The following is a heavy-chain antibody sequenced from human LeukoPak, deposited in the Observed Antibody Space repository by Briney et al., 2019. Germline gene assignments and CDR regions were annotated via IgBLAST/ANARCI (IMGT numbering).Heavy chain of an antibody. Sequence: SETLSLTCTVSGGSISSSSYYWGWIRQPPGKGLEWIGSIYYGGSTYYNPSLKSRVTISVDTSKNQFSLKLSSVTAADTAVYYCARAHSGSYFDYWGQGTLVTVSS. V-gene: IGHV4-39*07. J-gene: IGHJ4*02. CDR2: IYYGGST. CDR3: ARAHSGSYFDY. D-gene: IGHD6-25*01. CDR1: GGSISSSSYY.